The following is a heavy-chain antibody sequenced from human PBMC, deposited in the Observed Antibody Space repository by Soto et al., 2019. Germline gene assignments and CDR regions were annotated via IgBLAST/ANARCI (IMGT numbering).Heavy chain of an antibody. Sequence: SETLCLTCTVAGGSIINYYWSWIRQPPGKGLEWIGYIYYSGSTNYNPSLKSRVTISVDTSKNQFSLKLSSVTAADTAVYYCARQDGGYFFDYWGQGTLVTVSS. CDR1: GGSIINYY. CDR2: IYYSGST. D-gene: IGHD2-21*02. V-gene: IGHV4-59*01. CDR3: ARQDGGYFFDY. J-gene: IGHJ4*02.